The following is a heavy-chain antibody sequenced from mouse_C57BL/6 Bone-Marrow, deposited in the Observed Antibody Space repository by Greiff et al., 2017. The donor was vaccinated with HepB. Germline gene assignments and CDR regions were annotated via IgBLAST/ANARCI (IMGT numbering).Heavy chain of an antibody. CDR1: GYTFTSYW. Sequence: QVQLQQPGAELVKPGASVKLSCKASGYTFTSYWMHWVKQRPGQGLEWIGMIHPNSGSTNYNEKFKSKATLTVDKSSSTAYRQLSSLTSEDSAVYYCAREAGNSNDWVYAMDYWGQGTSVTVSS. D-gene: IGHD2-12*01. CDR3: AREAGNSNDWVYAMDY. CDR2: IHPNSGST. V-gene: IGHV1-64*01. J-gene: IGHJ4*01.